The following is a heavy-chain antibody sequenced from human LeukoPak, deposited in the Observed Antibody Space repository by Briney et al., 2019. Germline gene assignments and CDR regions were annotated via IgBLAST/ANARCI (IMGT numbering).Heavy chain of an antibody. CDR2: ISSSSRTI. V-gene: IGHV3-48*02. D-gene: IGHD3-22*01. J-gene: IGHJ3*02. CDR1: EFTFSNYD. Sequence: GGSLRLSCAASEFTFSNYDMSWVRQAPGRGLEGVTYISSSSRTIYYAHSVKGRFTISRDNAKNSLYLQMNTLRYGDTAVYFCARDGAYYYDSSGYSGGGAFDIWGQGTMVTVSS. CDR3: ARDGAYYYDSSGYSGGGAFDI.